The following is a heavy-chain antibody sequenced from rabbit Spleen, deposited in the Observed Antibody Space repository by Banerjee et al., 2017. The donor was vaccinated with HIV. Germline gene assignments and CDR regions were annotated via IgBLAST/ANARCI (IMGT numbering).Heavy chain of an antibody. J-gene: IGHJ4*01. Sequence: QEQLVESGGGLVQPEGSLTLTCTASGFSFSSSYWMCWVRQAPGKGLEWIACIYTGSSGRTYYASWVNGRFTISKTASTTGTLQMTSLTAADTATYFCARGSNSNGDGYNLWGPGTLVTVS. CDR2: IYTGSSGRT. CDR3: ARGSNSNGDGYNL. CDR1: GFSFSSSYW. V-gene: IGHV1S45*01. D-gene: IGHD6-1*01.